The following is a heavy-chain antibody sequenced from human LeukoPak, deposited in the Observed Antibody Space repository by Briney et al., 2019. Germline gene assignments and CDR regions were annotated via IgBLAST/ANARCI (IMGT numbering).Heavy chain of an antibody. D-gene: IGHD3-22*01. V-gene: IGHV4-59*08. CDR2: IYYSGST. J-gene: IGHJ4*02. CDR3: ARGDYYDSSGYVADY. Sequence: SETLSLTCTGSGGSISSYYWSWIRQPPGKGQEWIGYIYYSGSTNDHRCLKSRVTISVDTSKNQFSLKLSSVTAADTAVYYCARGDYYDSSGYVADYWGQGTLVTVSS. CDR1: GGSISSYY.